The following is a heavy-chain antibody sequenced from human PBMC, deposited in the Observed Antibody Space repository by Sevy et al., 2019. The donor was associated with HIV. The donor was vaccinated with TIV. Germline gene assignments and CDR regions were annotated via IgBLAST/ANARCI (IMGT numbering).Heavy chain of an antibody. CDR1: GGTFSSYA. V-gene: IGHV1-69*13. CDR3: AREGRGQQQLDG. CDR2: IIPIFGTA. D-gene: IGHD6-13*01. J-gene: IGHJ4*02. Sequence: ASVKVSCKASGGTFSSYAISWVRQAPGQGLEWMGRIIPIFGTANYSQKFQGRVTITADESTSTAYMELSSLRSEDTAVYYCAREGRGQQQLDGWGQGTLVTVSS.